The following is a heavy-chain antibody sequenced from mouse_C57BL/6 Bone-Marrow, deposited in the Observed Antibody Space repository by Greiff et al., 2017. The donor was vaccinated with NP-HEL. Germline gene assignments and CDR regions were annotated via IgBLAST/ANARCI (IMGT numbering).Heavy chain of an antibody. CDR3: ARSTMVRDWYFDV. V-gene: IGHV1-47*01. CDR1: GYTFTTYP. CDR2: FNPYNDDT. J-gene: IGHJ1*03. D-gene: IGHD2-1*01. Sequence: VKLQESGAELVQPGASVRMSCKASGYTFTTYPIEWMQQHHGKSLEWIGNFNPYNDDTTYNEKFTGKATLTVEKSSSTVYLELSRLTSYDTAVYYGARSTMVRDWYFDVWGTGTTVTVAS.